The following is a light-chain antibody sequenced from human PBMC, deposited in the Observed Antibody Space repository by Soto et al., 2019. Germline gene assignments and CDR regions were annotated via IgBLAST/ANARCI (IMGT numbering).Light chain of an antibody. CDR1: QSVSSY. Sequence: EIVMTQSPATLSVSPRERATLSCRASQSVSSYLAWYQQKPGQAPRLLIYDASNRATGIPARFSGSGSGTEFTLTISSLQSEDFAVYYCQQYNNWPRTFGQGTKVDIK. V-gene: IGKV3-15*01. J-gene: IGKJ1*01. CDR3: QQYNNWPRT. CDR2: DAS.